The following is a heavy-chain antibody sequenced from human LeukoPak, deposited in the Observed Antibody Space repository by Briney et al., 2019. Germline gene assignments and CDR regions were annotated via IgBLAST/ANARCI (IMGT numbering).Heavy chain of an antibody. CDR2: IYTSGST. CDR3: ARLHYNFWSGYYPYFDY. CDR1: GGSISSYY. V-gene: IGHV4-4*09. Sequence: SETLTLTCTVSGGSISSYYWSWIRQPPGKGLEWIGYIYTSGSTNYNPSLKSRVTISVETSKNQFSLKLSSVTAADTAVYYCARLHYNFWSGYYPYFDYWGQGTMVTVSS. D-gene: IGHD3-3*01. J-gene: IGHJ4*02.